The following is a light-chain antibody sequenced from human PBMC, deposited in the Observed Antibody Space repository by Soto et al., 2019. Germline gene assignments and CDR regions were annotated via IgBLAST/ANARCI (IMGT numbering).Light chain of an antibody. CDR3: QQRSNWPWT. CDR1: QSASSSY. V-gene: IGKV3-11*01. J-gene: IGKJ1*01. CDR2: DAS. Sequence: EIVLTQSPGTLSLSPGERATLSCRASQSASSSYLAWYQQKPGQAPRLLIYDASNRATGIPARFSGSGSGTDFTLTISSLEPEDFAVYYCQQRSNWPWTFGQGTKVDIK.